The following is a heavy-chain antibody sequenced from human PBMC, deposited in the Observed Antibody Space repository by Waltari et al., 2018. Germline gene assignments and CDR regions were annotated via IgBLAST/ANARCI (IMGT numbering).Heavy chain of an antibody. CDR3: ARDSRENPTDY. CDR1: GFTFSSYG. CDR2: IGYEGSNK. J-gene: IGHJ4*02. Sequence: QVQLVESGGGVVQPGRSLRLSCAASGFTFSSYGMHWVRQAPGKGREWVAVIGYEGSNKDYAYSGKGRVTISRDNSKNTLYLQMNSLRAEETAVYYCARDSRENPTDYWGQGTLVTVSS. V-gene: IGHV3-33*01.